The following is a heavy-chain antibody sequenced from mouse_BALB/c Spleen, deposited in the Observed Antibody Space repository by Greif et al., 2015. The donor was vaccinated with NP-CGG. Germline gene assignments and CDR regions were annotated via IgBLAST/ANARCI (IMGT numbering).Heavy chain of an antibody. CDR1: GYSFTGYT. V-gene: IGHV1-18*01. Sequence: VQLQQSGPELVKPGASMKISRKASGYSFTGYTMNWVKQSHGKNLEWIGLVNPYNGGTSYNQKFKGKATLTVDKSSSTAYMELRSLTSEDSAVYYCARREGSQYYGSFAYWGQGTLVTVSA. J-gene: IGHJ3*01. CDR3: ARREGSQYYGSFAY. CDR2: VNPYNGGT. D-gene: IGHD1-1*01.